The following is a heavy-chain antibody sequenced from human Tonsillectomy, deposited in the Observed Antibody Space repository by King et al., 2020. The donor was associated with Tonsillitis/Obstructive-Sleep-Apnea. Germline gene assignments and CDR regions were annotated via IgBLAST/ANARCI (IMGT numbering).Heavy chain of an antibody. CDR1: GFTFSSYG. J-gene: IGHJ6*02. D-gene: IGHD6-6*01. V-gene: IGHV3-30*18. CDR3: AKDIQYSKNYYGMDV. CDR2: ISYDGSNK. Sequence: QVQLVESGGGVVQPGRSLRLSCAASGFTFSSYGMHWVRQAPGKGLEWVAVISYDGSNKYYADSVKGRFTISRDNSKNTLYLQMNSLRAEDTAVYYCAKDIQYSKNYYGMDVWGQGTTVTVSS.